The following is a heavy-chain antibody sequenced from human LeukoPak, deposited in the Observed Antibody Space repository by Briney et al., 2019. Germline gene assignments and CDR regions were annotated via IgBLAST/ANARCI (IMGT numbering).Heavy chain of an antibody. D-gene: IGHD3-9*01. CDR1: GFTVSSNY. CDR2: IYSGGST. J-gene: IGHJ4*02. Sequence: GGSLRLSCAASGFTVSSNYMSWVRQAPGKGLEWVSVIYSGGSTYYADSVKGRFTISRDNSKNTLYLQMNSLRAEDTAVYYCARGHYDVLTDSLNQFAYWGQGTLVTVSS. V-gene: IGHV3-66*01. CDR3: ARGHYDVLTDSLNQFAY.